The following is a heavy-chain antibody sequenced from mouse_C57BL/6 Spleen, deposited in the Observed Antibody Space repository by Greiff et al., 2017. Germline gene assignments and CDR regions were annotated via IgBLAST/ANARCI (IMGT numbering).Heavy chain of an antibody. CDR2: MYPGDGDT. J-gene: IGHJ2*01. CDR1: GYAFSSYW. V-gene: IGHV1-80*01. Sequence: VQLQQSGAELVKPGASVKISCKASGYAFSSYWMNWVKQRPGKGLEWIGQMYPGDGDTNYNGKFKGKATLTADKSSSTAYMQLSSLTSEDSAVYFCAREGLTGSFDYWGQGTTLTVSS. CDR3: AREGLTGSFDY. D-gene: IGHD4-1*01.